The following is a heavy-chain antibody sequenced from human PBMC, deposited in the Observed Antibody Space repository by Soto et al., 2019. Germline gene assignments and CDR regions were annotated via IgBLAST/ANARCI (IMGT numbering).Heavy chain of an antibody. V-gene: IGHV4-39*01. J-gene: IGHJ6*02. D-gene: IGHD1-7*01. Sequence: PSETLSLTCTVSGGSISSSSYYWGWIRQPPGKGLEWIGSIYYSGSTYYNPSLKSRVTISVDTSKNQFSLKLSSVTAADTAVYYCASPFTWNYVWHYYGMDVWGQGTTVT. CDR2: IYYSGST. CDR3: ASPFTWNYVWHYYGMDV. CDR1: GGSISSSSYY.